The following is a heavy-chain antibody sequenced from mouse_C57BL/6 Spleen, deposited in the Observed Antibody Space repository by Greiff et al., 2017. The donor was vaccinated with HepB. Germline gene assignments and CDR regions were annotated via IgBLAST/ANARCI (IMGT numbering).Heavy chain of an antibody. D-gene: IGHD3-3*01. CDR1: GYTFTSYW. V-gene: IGHV1-61*01. CDR2: IYPSDSET. CDR3: ARGEGTGDYFDY. J-gene: IGHJ2*01. Sequence: QVQLKQPGAELVRPGSSVKLSCKASGYTFTSYWMDWVKQRPGQGLEWIGNIYPSDSETHYNQKFKDKATLTVDKSSSTAYMQLSSLTSEDSAVYYCARGEGTGDYFDYWGQGTTLTVSS.